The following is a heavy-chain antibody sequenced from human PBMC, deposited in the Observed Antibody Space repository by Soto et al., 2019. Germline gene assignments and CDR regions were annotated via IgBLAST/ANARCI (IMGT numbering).Heavy chain of an antibody. CDR3: AKDGGGGGAFDI. D-gene: IGHD3-16*01. J-gene: IGHJ3*02. CDR1: GFTFSSYG. V-gene: IGHV3-30*18. Sequence: AGSLRLSCAASGFTFSSYGMHWVRQAPGKGLEWVAVISYDGSNKYYADSVKGRFTISRDNSKNTLYLQMNSLRAEDTAVYYCAKDGGGGGAFDIWGKGTMVTVSS. CDR2: ISYDGSNK.